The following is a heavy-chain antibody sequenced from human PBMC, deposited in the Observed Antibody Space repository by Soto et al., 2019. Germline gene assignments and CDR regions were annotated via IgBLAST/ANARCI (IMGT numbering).Heavy chain of an antibody. CDR1: GGTFSNHA. D-gene: IGHD2-21*02. V-gene: IGHV1-69*13. Sequence: GASVKVSCKASGGTFSNHAISWVRQAPGQGLEWVGGIIPMFPTADYAQRFQGRVTITAGDSTTTVYMELSGLRSEDTAMYYCARDDATYCGGDCYRYFYYGMDVWGQGTTVTVSS. J-gene: IGHJ6*02. CDR3: ARDDATYCGGDCYRYFYYGMDV. CDR2: IIPMFPTA.